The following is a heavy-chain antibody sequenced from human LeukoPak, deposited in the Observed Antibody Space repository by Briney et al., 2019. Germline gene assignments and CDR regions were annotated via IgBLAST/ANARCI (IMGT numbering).Heavy chain of an antibody. D-gene: IGHD6-6*01. CDR3: ARMGPYSSSQQPRRTNWFDP. CDR1: GYTLIDYY. CDR2: MNPNSGNT. V-gene: IGHV1-8*03. J-gene: IGHJ5*02. Sequence: GASVKVSCKASGYTLIDYYMHWLRQAPGQGLEWMGWMNPNSGNTGYAQKFQGRVTITRNTSISTAYMELSSLRSEDTAVYYCARMGPYSSSQQPRRTNWFDPWGQGTLVTVSS.